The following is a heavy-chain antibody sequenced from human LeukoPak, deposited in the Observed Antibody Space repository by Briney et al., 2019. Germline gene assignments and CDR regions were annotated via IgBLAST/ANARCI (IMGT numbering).Heavy chain of an antibody. V-gene: IGHV4-39*01. D-gene: IGHD5-18*01. Sequence: PSETLCLTCTVSGGSISTSYFWGWIRQPPGKGLEWIGSIYYSGTTYYNPSLKSRVTISVDTSKNQFSLKLSSVTAADTAVYYCARHSDGYPNYYYYYYVDVWGKGTTVTVSS. CDR2: IYYSGTT. CDR1: GGSISTSYF. J-gene: IGHJ6*03. CDR3: ARHSDGYPNYYYYYYVDV.